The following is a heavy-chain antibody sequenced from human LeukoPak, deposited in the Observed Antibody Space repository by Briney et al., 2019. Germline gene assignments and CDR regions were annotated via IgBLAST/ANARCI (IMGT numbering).Heavy chain of an antibody. Sequence: GGSLRLSCAASGFTFSSYAMSWVRQAPGKGVEWVSAISGSGGSTYYADSVKGGFTISRDNSKNTLYLQMNSLRAEDTALYYCAKDEASVLNSFDIWGQGTMVTVSS. D-gene: IGHD2-21*01. CDR3: AKDEASVLNSFDI. V-gene: IGHV3-23*01. CDR2: ISGSGGST. J-gene: IGHJ3*02. CDR1: GFTFSSYA.